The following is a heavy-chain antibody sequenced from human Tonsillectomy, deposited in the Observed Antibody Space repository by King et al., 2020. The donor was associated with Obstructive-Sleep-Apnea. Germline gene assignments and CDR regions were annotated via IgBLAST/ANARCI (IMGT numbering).Heavy chain of an antibody. V-gene: IGHV3-66*01. CDR2: VHSGGNT. D-gene: IGHD6-19*01. J-gene: IGHJ4*02. CDR3: ARVWQQWKSEFDY. CDR1: GFTVRSNY. Sequence: DVQLVESGGGLVQPGGSLRLSCAASGFTVRSNYMSWVRQAPGKGLEWVSVVHSGGNTYYADSVQGRFTISRDHAKNTRYLQMNSLRADDTAVYYCARVWQQWKSEFDYWGQGTLVTVSS.